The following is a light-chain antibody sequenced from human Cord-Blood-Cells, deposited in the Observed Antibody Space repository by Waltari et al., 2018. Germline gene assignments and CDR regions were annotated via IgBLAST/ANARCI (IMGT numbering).Light chain of an antibody. J-gene: IGLJ2*01. CDR3: CSYAGSYSHVV. Sequence: QSALTQPRPVSGSPGQSVTLSCTGTSSDVGGYNYVSWYQQHPGKAPKLMIYDVSKRPSGVPDRFSGSKSGNTASLTISGLQAEDEADYYCCSYAGSYSHVVFGGGTKLTVL. CDR1: SSDVGGYNY. CDR2: DVS. V-gene: IGLV2-11*01.